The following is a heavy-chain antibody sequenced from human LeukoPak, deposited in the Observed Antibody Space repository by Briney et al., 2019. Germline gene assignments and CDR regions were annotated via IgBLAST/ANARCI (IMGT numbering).Heavy chain of an antibody. CDR3: ARDYKSPDFWAGYPPYHHDH. CDR1: GFDFSDFW. J-gene: IGHJ4*02. CDR2: IKKDGSET. Sequence: GGSLRLSCAAAGFDFSDFWMSWVRQVPGKGLEWVATIKKDGSETHYVDSVKGRFTISRHNAESSLYLQMNSLRAEDTAVYYCARDYKSPDFWAGYPPYHHDHWGQGTLVTVSS. D-gene: IGHD3/OR15-3a*01. V-gene: IGHV3-7*01.